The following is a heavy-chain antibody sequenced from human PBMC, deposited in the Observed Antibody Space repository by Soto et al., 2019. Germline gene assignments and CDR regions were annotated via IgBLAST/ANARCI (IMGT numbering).Heavy chain of an antibody. CDR1: GGSFSGYY. CDR2: INHSGST. V-gene: IGHV4-34*01. CDR3: AIPNSGSGSLPHYFDY. D-gene: IGHD3-10*01. J-gene: IGHJ4*02. Sequence: QVQLQQWGAGLLKPSETLSLTCAVYGGSFSGYYWSWIRQPPGKGLEWIGEINHSGSTNYNPSLKSRVTRSVDTSKNQFSLKLSSVTAADTAVYYCAIPNSGSGSLPHYFDYWGQGTLVTVSS.